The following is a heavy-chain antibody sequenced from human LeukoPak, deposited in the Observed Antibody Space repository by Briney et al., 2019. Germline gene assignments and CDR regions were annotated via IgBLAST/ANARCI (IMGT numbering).Heavy chain of an antibody. J-gene: IGHJ4*02. CDR3: AKIRGELLVEDFDY. CDR2: ISYDGSNK. Sequence: GGSLRLSCAASGFTFSSYGMHCVRQAPGKGLEWVAVISYDGSNKYYADSVKGRFTISRDHSKNTLYLQMNSLRAEDTAVYYCAKIRGELLVEDFDYWGQGTLVTVSS. D-gene: IGHD1-26*01. CDR1: GFTFSSYG. V-gene: IGHV3-30*18.